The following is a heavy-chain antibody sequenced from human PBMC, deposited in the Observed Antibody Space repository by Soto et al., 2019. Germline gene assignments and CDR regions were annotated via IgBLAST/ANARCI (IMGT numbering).Heavy chain of an antibody. D-gene: IGHD3-10*01. V-gene: IGHV3-23*01. Sequence: GSLILPCTASECTISSYSMSWIRQAPGKGLEWVSAISGSGGSTYYADSVKGRFTISRDNSKNTLYLQMNSLRAEDTAVYYCAKDGSPKYYYGSGSYLYWFDPWGQGTLVTVSS. CDR1: ECTISSYS. CDR2: ISGSGGST. CDR3: AKDGSPKYYYGSGSYLYWFDP. J-gene: IGHJ5*02.